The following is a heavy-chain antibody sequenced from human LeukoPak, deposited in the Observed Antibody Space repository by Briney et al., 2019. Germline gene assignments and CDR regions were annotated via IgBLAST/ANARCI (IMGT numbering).Heavy chain of an antibody. CDR2: IYHSGST. J-gene: IGHJ6*02. CDR1: GFTFSSYG. V-gene: IGHV4-4*02. Sequence: GSLRLSCAASGFTFSSYGMHWVRQPPGKGLEWIGEIYHSGSTNYNPSLKSRVTISVDKSKNQFSLKLSSVTAADTAVYYCARELELPSSYGMDVWGQGTTVTVSS. D-gene: IGHD1-7*01. CDR3: ARELELPSSYGMDV.